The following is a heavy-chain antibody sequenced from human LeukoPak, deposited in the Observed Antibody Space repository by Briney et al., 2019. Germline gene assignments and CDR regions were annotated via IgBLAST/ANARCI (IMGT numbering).Heavy chain of an antibody. Sequence: ASVKVSFKASGYTFTSYYMHWVRQAPGQGLEWMGIINPSGGSTSYPQKLQGRVTMTRDTSTSTVYMELSSLRSEDTAVYYCARVANRDSSGYYGALDFWGQGTLVTVSS. CDR2: INPSGGST. D-gene: IGHD3-22*01. CDR1: GYTFTSYY. CDR3: ARVANRDSSGYYGALDF. J-gene: IGHJ4*02. V-gene: IGHV1-46*04.